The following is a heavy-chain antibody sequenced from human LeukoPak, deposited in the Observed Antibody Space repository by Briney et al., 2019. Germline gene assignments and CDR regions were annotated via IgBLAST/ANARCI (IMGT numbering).Heavy chain of an antibody. D-gene: IGHD6-13*01. CDR3: AKDLDVPGIADY. CDR1: GFTFSSYA. CDR2: ISGSGTGT. Sequence: GGSLRLSCAASGFTFSSYAMSWVRQAPGKGLEWVSSISGSGTGTYCGDSVKGRFTISRDNSKNTLYLQMNSLRAEDTAVYYCAKDLDVPGIADYWGQGTLVTVSS. V-gene: IGHV3-23*01. J-gene: IGHJ4*02.